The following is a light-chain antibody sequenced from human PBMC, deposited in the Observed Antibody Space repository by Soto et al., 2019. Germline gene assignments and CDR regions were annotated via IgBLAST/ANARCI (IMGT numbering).Light chain of an antibody. CDR1: QSVGSSY. CDR3: QQYAGSPWT. Sequence: EIVLTQSPGTLSLSPGKRATLSCRASQSVGSSYLAWYQQKPGQAPRLLIYGASSRATGIPDRFSGSGSGTDFTLTISRLEPEDFAVYYCQQYAGSPWTFGQGTKVEIK. CDR2: GAS. J-gene: IGKJ1*01. V-gene: IGKV3-20*01.